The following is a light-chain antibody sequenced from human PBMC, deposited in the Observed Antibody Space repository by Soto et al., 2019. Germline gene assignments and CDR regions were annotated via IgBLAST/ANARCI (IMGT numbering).Light chain of an antibody. CDR1: HSVTSN. V-gene: IGKV3-20*01. CDR2: GTS. CDR3: QQYSISST. J-gene: IGKJ1*01. Sequence: SPGTVSVSHGDGATXSCRASHSVTSNLAWYQHKPGQPPRLLIHGTSSRATGLQDSFSGSGSGTDFTLTINRLETEDFAVYYCQQYSISSTFGQGTKLDIK.